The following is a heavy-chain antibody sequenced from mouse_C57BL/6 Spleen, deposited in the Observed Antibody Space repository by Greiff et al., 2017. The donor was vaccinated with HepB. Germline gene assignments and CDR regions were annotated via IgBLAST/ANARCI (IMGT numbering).Heavy chain of an antibody. J-gene: IGHJ4*01. Sequence: EVQLQQSGPELVKPGASVKIPCKASGYTFTDYNMDWVKQSHGKSLEWIGDINPNNGGTINNQKFKGKATLTVDKSSSTAYMELRSLTSEDTAVYYFARSRYYYGSSYGYAMDYWGQGTSVTVSS. V-gene: IGHV1-18*01. D-gene: IGHD1-1*01. CDR1: GYTFTDYN. CDR2: INPNNGGT. CDR3: ARSRYYYGSSYGYAMDY.